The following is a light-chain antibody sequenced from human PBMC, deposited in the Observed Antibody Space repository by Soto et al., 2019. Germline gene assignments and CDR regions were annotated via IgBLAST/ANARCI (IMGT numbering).Light chain of an antibody. Sequence: DIQMTQSPSTLSASVGDRVTINCRASQSVSSWLAWYQQKPGKAPKLLIYKASSLESGVPSRFSGSGSGTEFTLTISSLQPDDFATYYRQLYSTFGQGTKVEIK. CDR3: QLYST. CDR2: KAS. V-gene: IGKV1-5*03. CDR1: QSVSSW. J-gene: IGKJ1*01.